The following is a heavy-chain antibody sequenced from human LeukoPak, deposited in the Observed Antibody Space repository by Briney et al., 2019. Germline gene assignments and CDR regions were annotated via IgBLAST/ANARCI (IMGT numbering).Heavy chain of an antibody. D-gene: IGHD3-3*01. V-gene: IGHV3-7*01. CDR1: GFTVSSNY. CDR2: IKQDGSEK. J-gene: IGHJ4*02. CDR3: ARDRITIFGVVLDY. Sequence: PGGSLRLSCAASGFTVSSNYMSWVRQAPGKGLEWVANIKQDGSEKYYVDSVKGRFTISRDNAKKSLYLQINSLRAEDTAVYYCARDRITIFGVVLDYWGQGTLVTVSS.